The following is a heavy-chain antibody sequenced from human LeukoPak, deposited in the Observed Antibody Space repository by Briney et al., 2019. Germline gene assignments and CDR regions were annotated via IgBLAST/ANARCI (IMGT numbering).Heavy chain of an antibody. J-gene: IGHJ4*02. CDR2: ISGSGGST. Sequence: YXXSWVRQAPXXXLEWVSAISGSGGSTYYADSVKGRFTISRDNSKNTLYLQMNSLRAEDTAVYYCAKDFPQGDYWGQGTLVTVSS. V-gene: IGHV3-23*01. CDR1: YX. CDR3: AKDFPQGDY.